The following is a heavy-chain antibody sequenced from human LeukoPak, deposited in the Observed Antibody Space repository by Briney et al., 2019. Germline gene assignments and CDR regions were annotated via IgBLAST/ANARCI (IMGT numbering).Heavy chain of an antibody. V-gene: IGHV3-21*03. J-gene: IGHJ4*02. CDR1: GFTFSTYS. CDR3: ARFYD. Sequence: PGGSLRLSCASCGFTFSTYSMNWVRQAPGKGLEWVASISSTSTYVYYADSVKGRFTISRDNTKNPLFLQMNSLTAEDTAVYYCARFYDWGQGTLVTVSS. D-gene: IGHD5/OR15-5a*01. CDR2: ISSTSTYV.